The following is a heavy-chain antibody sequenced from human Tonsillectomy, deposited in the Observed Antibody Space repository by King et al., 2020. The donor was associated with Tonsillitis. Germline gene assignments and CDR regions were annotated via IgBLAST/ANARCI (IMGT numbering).Heavy chain of an antibody. CDR2: TSYDGSNK. D-gene: IGHD3-10*01. Sequence: HVQLVESGGGVVQPGRSLRLSCAASGFSFSSYDMHWVRQAPGKGLEWVAVTSYDGSNKYYADSVKGRFTISRDKSKNTLYLQMNSLRAEDTAVYYCAKDVVLRGVISNWFDPWGQGTLVTVSS. CDR3: AKDVVLRGVISNWFDP. V-gene: IGHV3-30*18. J-gene: IGHJ5*02. CDR1: GFSFSSYD.